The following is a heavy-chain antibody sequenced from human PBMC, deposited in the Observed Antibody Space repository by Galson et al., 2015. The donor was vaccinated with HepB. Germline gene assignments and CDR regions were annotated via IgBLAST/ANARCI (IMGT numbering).Heavy chain of an antibody. CDR1: GFTLSHHA. CDR3: ARSPLGIQVGYYFDY. D-gene: IGHD3-22*01. Sequence: SLRLSCAASGFTLSHHAIHWVRQAPAMGLEWVTVFSYDGDIHFYADSVKDRFTISRDTSKNPVYLQMYSLRPDDTAVYFCARSPLGIQVGYYFDYWGQGALVTVSS. J-gene: IGHJ4*02. CDR2: FSYDGDIH. V-gene: IGHV3-30-3*01.